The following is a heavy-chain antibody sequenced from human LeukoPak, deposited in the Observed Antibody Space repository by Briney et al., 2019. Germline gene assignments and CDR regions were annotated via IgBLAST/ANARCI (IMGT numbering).Heavy chain of an antibody. CDR3: AREKKRLGYCTNGVCYTNWFDP. CDR2: IYSGGST. CDR1: EFTFSSYS. D-gene: IGHD2-8*01. J-gene: IGHJ5*02. V-gene: IGHV3-53*04. Sequence: PGGSLRLSCAASEFTFSSYSMNWVRQAPGKGLEWVSVIYSGGSTYYADSVKGRFTISRHNSKNTLYLQMNSLRAEDTAVYYCAREKKRLGYCTNGVCYTNWFDPWGQGTLVTVSS.